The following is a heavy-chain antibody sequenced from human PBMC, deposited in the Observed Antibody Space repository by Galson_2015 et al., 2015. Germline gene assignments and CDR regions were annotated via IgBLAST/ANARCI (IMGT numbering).Heavy chain of an antibody. D-gene: IGHD4-17*01. Sequence: SLRLSCAASGFTFSSYGMHWVRQAPGKGLEWVAVISYDGSNKYYADSVKGQFTISRDNSKNTLYLQMNSLRAEDTAVYYCATLAEGDYERPDLWGRGTLVTVSS. V-gene: IGHV3-30*03. CDR3: ATLAEGDYERPDL. CDR2: ISYDGSNK. J-gene: IGHJ2*01. CDR1: GFTFSSYG.